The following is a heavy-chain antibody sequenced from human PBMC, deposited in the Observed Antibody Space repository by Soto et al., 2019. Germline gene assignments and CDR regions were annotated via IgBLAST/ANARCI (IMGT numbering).Heavy chain of an antibody. CDR1: GGTFSSYT. CDR3: ARGGIAAAGTDY. D-gene: IGHD6-13*01. J-gene: IGHJ4*02. CDR2: IIPILGIA. Sequence: QVQLVQSGAEVKKPGSSVKVSCKASGGTFSSYTITWVRQAPGQGLEWMGRIIPILGIANYAQKFQGRVTITADKSTSTAYMELSSLRSEDTAVYYCARGGIAAAGTDYWGQGTLVTVAS. V-gene: IGHV1-69*02.